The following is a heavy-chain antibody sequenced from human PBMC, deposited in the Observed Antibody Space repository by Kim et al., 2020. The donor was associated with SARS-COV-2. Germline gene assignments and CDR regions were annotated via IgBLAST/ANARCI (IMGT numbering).Heavy chain of an antibody. Sequence: GGSLRLSCVASGFTFSTLAMNWVRQAPGKGLEWVSAIGAGGGSTYYADSVRGRFTISRDDSKNTLYLHINSLRADDTAVYYCAKHSRYSHYDLPPFDYSG. CDR1: GFTFSTLA. CDR2: IGAGGGST. J-gene: IGHJ4*01. V-gene: IGHV3-23*01. CDR3: AKHSRYSHYDLPPFDY. D-gene: IGHD5-12*01.